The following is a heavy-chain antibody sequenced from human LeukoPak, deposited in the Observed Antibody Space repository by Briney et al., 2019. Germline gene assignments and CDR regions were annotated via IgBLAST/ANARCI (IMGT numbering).Heavy chain of an antibody. D-gene: IGHD6-19*01. CDR3: AKIVSSGWWVA. CDR1: GGSISSYY. CDR2: IYYSGST. J-gene: IGHJ5*02. V-gene: IGHV4-59*01. Sequence: SETLSLTCTVSGGSISSYYWSWIRQPPGKGLEWIGYIYYSGSTNYNPSLKSRVTISVDTSKNQFSLKLSSVTAADTAVYYCAKIVSSGWWVAWGQGTLVTVSS.